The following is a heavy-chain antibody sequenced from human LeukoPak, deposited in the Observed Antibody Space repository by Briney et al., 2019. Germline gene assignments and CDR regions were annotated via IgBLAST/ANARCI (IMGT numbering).Heavy chain of an antibody. CDR3: AKDFCSSTSCYLGYYYMDV. CDR2: ISYDGSNK. CDR1: GFTFSSYG. D-gene: IGHD2-2*01. V-gene: IGHV3-30*18. J-gene: IGHJ6*03. Sequence: GRSLRLSCAASGFTFSSYGMHWVRQAPGKGLEWVAVISYDGSNKYYADSVKGRFTISRDNSKNTLYLQMNSLRAEDTAVYYCAKDFCSSTSCYLGYYYMDVWGKGTTVTISS.